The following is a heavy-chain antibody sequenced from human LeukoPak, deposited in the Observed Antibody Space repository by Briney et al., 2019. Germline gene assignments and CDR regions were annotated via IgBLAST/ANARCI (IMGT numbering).Heavy chain of an antibody. D-gene: IGHD2-2*01. Sequence: SVEVSCKASGGTFSSYAISWVRQAPGQGLEWMGGIIPIFGTANYAQKFQGRVTITADESTSTAYMELSSLRSEDTAVYYCARAHCSSTSCYAQDYWGQGTLVTVSS. CDR1: GGTFSSYA. CDR2: IIPIFGTA. CDR3: ARAHCSSTSCYAQDY. V-gene: IGHV1-69*13. J-gene: IGHJ4*02.